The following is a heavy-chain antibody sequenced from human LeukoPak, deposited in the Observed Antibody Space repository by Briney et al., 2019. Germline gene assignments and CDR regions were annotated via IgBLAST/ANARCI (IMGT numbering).Heavy chain of an antibody. CDR3: AKDAPVNIVVVPAANS. D-gene: IGHD2-2*01. CDR1: GFTVSSNY. J-gene: IGHJ4*02. V-gene: IGHV3-53*01. Sequence: PGGSLRLSCAASGFTVSSNYMSWVRQAPGKGLEWVSVIYSGGSTYYADSVKGRFTISRDNSKNTLYLQMNSLRAEDTVVYYCAKDAPVNIVVVPAANSWGQGTLVTVSS. CDR2: IYSGGST.